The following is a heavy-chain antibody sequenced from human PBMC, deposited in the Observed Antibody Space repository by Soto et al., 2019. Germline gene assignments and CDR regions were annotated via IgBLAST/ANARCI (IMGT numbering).Heavy chain of an antibody. CDR2: LHSGGDT. D-gene: IGHD3-10*01. CDR1: GIPVSSNY. J-gene: IGHJ6*02. CDR3: ARDGPYYYASRMDV. Sequence: EVQLVECGGGLVQPGGSLRLSCAASGIPVSSNYMTWVRQAPVKGLEWVSVLHSGGDTYYANSVKGRFTISRHDSTNTLFLQMNSLTPEDTAVYYCARDGPYYYASRMDVWGQGTTVTVSS. V-gene: IGHV3-53*04.